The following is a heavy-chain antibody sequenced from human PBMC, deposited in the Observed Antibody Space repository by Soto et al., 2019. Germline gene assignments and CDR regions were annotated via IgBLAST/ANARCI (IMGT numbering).Heavy chain of an antibody. CDR3: ARDLSWAFDI. Sequence: EARLEESGGGLVQPGGSLRLSCAASGFAFSGYSLNWVRQAPGKGLEWLSYINSDSDTIWYADSVKGRLTISRDNGKNSLYLQMNSLRGEDTAVYYCARDLSWAFDIWGQGTLVTVSS. J-gene: IGHJ3*02. CDR1: GFAFSGYS. V-gene: IGHV3-48*04. CDR2: INSDSDTI.